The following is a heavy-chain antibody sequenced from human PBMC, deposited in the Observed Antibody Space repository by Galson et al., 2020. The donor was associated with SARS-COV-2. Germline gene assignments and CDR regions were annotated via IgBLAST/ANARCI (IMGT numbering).Heavy chain of an antibody. D-gene: IGHD2-2*01. CDR2: ISWDGGTI. CDR3: AKGSGNIVLPAAENYGMDV. J-gene: IGHJ6*02. V-gene: IGHV3-43D*03. CDR1: GFTFDDYA. Sequence: GGSLRLSCAASGFTFDDYAMHWVRQTPEKGLEWVSLISWDGGTIYYADSVQGRFTISRDNNKNSLYLQMNSLRPDDTALYYCAKGSGNIVLPAAENYGMDVWGQGTKVAGSS.